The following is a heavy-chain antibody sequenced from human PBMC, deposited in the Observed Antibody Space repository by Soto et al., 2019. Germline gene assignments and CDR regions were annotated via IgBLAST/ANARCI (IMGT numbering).Heavy chain of an antibody. CDR3: ARSALEYYDFWSGYYYDAFDI. J-gene: IGHJ3*02. CDR2: IWYDGSTK. CDR1: GFTFSSYG. D-gene: IGHD3-3*01. V-gene: IGHV3-33*01. Sequence: QVQLVESGGGVVQPGRSLRLSCAASGFTFSSYGMHWVRQAPGKGLEWVAVIWYDGSTKYYADSVKGRFTISRDNSKNTLYLQMNSLRAEDTAVYYCARSALEYYDFWSGYYYDAFDIWGQGTMVTVSS.